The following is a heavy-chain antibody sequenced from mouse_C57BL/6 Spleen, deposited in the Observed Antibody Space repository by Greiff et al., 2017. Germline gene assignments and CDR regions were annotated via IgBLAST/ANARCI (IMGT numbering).Heavy chain of an antibody. J-gene: IGHJ2*01. D-gene: IGHD2-4*01. CDR3: ARGGLRRGGYFDY. V-gene: IGHV1-9*01. CDR1: GYTFTGYW. Sequence: VQLQQSGAELMKPGASVKLSCKATGYTFTGYWIEWVKQRPGHGLEWIGEILPGSGSTNYNEKFKGKATFTADTSSNTAYIQLSSLTTEDSAIYYCARGGLRRGGYFDYWGQGTTLTVSS. CDR2: ILPGSGST.